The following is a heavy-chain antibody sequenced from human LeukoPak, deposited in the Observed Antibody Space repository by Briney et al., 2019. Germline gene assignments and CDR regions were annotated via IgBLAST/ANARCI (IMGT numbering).Heavy chain of an antibody. D-gene: IGHD3-22*01. CDR2: IHTSGST. J-gene: IGHJ3*02. V-gene: IGHV4-4*07. CDR3: ARDTYYYDSSGYSAFDI. CDR1: GYSISSGYY. Sequence: SETLSLTCTVSGYSISSGYYWSWIRQPAGKGLEWIGRIHTSGSTNYNPSLKSRVTMSVDTSKNQFSLKLSSVTAADTAVYYCARDTYYYDSSGYSAFDIWGQGTMVTVSS.